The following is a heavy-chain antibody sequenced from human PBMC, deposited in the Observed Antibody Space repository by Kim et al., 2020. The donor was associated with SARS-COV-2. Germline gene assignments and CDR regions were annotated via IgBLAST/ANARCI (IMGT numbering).Heavy chain of an antibody. V-gene: IGHV3-21*01. CDR1: GFTFSSYS. CDR3: VRGDDGDYGGRVLGYYYMDV. Sequence: GGSLRLSCAASGFTFSSYSMNWVRQAPGKGLEWVSSISSSSSYIYYADSVKGRFTISRDNAKNSLYLQMNSLRAEDTAVYYCVRGDDGDYGGRVLGYYYMDVWGKGTTVTVSS. J-gene: IGHJ6*03. CDR2: ISSSSSYI. D-gene: IGHD4-17*01.